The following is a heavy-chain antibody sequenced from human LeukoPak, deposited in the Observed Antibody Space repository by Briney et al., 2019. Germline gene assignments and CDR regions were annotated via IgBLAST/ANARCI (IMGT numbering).Heavy chain of an antibody. D-gene: IGHD3-10*02. J-gene: IGHJ6*04. V-gene: IGHV3-7*01. CDR2: IKQDGNEK. Sequence: RPGGSLRLSCAASGFRFNTYWMSWVRQAPGKVLEWVANIKQDGNEKYYADSVKGRFTISRDNAKNSLYLQMNSLRAEDTAVYYCAELGITMIGGVWGKGTTVTISS. CDR1: GFRFNTYW. CDR3: AELGITMIGGV.